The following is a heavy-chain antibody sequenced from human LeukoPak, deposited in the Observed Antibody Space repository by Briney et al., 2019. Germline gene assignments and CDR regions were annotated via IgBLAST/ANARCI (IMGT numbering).Heavy chain of an antibody. D-gene: IGHD3-22*01. CDR2: ISSSGSIT. J-gene: IGHJ3*02. CDR3: ARGGNSGYYLNAFDI. CDR1: GFTFSSYE. Sequence: GGSLRLSCAAFGFTFSSYEMNWARQAPGKGLEWVSYISSSGSITFYADSAKGRFTISRDNAKNSLYLQMNSLRADDTAVYYCARGGNSGYYLNAFDIWGQGTKVTVSS. V-gene: IGHV3-48*03.